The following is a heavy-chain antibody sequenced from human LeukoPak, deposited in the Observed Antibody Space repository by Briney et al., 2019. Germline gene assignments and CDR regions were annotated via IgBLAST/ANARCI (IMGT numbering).Heavy chain of an antibody. J-gene: IGHJ3*02. CDR3: ARRLYDILTGHRRLWQDAFDI. CDR2: INPSSGST. CDR1: GYTFTSYY. Sequence: ASVKVSCKASGYTFTSYYMHWVRQAPGQGLEWMGIINPSSGSTSYAQKFQGRVTMTRDTSTSTVYMELSSLRSEDTAVYYCARRLYDILTGHRRLWQDAFDIWGQGTMVTVSS. D-gene: IGHD3-9*01. V-gene: IGHV1-46*01.